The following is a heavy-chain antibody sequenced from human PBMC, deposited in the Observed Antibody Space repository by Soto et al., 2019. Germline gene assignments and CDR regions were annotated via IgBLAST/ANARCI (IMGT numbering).Heavy chain of an antibody. D-gene: IGHD3-22*01. V-gene: IGHV1-69*13. CDR3: ARSYYYDSSGYYLYYFDY. CDR1: GGTFSSYA. J-gene: IGHJ4*02. Sequence: GASVKVSCKASGGTFSSYAISWVRQAPGQGLEWMGGIIPIFGTANYAQKFQGRVTITADESTSTAYMELSSLRSEDTAVYYCARSYYYDSSGYYLYYFDYWGQGTLVTVS. CDR2: IIPIFGTA.